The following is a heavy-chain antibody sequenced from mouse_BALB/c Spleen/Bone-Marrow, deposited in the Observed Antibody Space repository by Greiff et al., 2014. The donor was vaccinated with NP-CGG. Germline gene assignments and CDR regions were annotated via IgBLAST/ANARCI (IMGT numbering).Heavy chain of an antibody. V-gene: IGHV1-87*01. D-gene: IGHD2-4*01. CDR3: ARERGNDYDGFAY. J-gene: IGHJ3*01. CDR2: IYPGDGDT. Sequence: QVQLQQSGAELARPGASVKLSCKASGYTFTSYWMQWVKQRPGQGLEWIGAIYPGDGDTRYTQKFKGKATLTADKSSSTAYMQLSSLASEDSAVYYCARERGNDYDGFAYWGLGTLVTVSA. CDR1: GYTFTSYW.